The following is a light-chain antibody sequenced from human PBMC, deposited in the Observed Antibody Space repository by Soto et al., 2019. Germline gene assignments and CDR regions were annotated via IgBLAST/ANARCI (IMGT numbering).Light chain of an antibody. V-gene: IGKV3-20*01. CDR3: QQYGSSHLN. J-gene: IGKJ4*01. Sequence: IVLTQSPGTLSLSPGERATLSCRASQSVSSSYLAWYQQKPGQAPRLLIYGASSRATGIPDRFSGSVSGTDFTLTISRLEPEDFEVYYCQQYGSSHLNFGRGTKADI. CDR1: QSVSSSY. CDR2: GAS.